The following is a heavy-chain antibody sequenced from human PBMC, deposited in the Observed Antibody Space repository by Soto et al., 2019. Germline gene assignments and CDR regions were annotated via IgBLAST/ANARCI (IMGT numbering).Heavy chain of an antibody. CDR3: VKDRQLWRLDS. CDR1: GLTFRSYW. J-gene: IGHJ4*02. Sequence: EVQLVESGGGLVQPGESPRLSCAASGLTFRSYWMHWVRQAPGKGLVWVSRINTDGSVAMYVDSVKGRFTISRDNAKNTLYLRMNSLRAEDTAVYYCVKDRQLWRLDSWCQGTLVTVSS. D-gene: IGHD2-15*01. CDR2: INTDGSVA. V-gene: IGHV3-74*03.